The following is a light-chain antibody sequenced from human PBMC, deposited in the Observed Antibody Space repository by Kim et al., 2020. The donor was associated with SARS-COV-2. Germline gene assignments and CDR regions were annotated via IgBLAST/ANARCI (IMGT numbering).Light chain of an antibody. J-gene: IGLJ3*02. CDR1: SSNIGSNC. CDR2: RNN. V-gene: IGLV1-47*01. Sequence: QSVLTQPPSASGTPGQRVTISCSGSSSNIGSNCVYWYQQLPGTAPKLLIYRNNQRPSGVPDRFSGSKSGTSASLAIIGLRSEDEADYYCAAWDDSLSGWVFGGGTKVTVL. CDR3: AAWDDSLSGWV.